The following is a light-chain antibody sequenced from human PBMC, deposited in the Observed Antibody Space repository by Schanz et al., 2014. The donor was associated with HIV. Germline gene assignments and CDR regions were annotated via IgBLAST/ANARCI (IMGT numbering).Light chain of an antibody. CDR3: STFSGNATL. Sequence: QSALTQPRSVSGSPGQSVTISCTGTSSDVGDYNYVSWYQQHPGKAPKLMIFDVTERPSGVPDRLSGSKSGNTASLTISRLQAADEADYYCSTFSGNATLFGGGTKLTVL. J-gene: IGLJ2*01. CDR2: DVT. CDR1: SSDVGDYNY. V-gene: IGLV2-11*01.